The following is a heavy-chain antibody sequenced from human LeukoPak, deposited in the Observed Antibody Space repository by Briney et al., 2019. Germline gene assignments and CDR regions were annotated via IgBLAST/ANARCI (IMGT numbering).Heavy chain of an antibody. V-gene: IGHV4-59*12. CDR2: FYNSGRS. CDR3: ARGAGDGIAVAGPFDY. J-gene: IGHJ4*02. Sequence: SETLSLTCTVSDDSISDYYRGWIRQPPGKGLEWIGYFYNSGRSTYNPSLKSRVTISADTSKNQFSLKLSSVTAADTAVYYCARGAGDGIAVAGPFDYWGQGTLVTVSS. CDR1: DDSISDYY. D-gene: IGHD6-19*01.